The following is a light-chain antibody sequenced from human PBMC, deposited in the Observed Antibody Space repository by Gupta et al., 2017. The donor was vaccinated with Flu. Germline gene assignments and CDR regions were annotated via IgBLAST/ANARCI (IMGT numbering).Light chain of an antibody. Sequence: QSALTQPPSASGSPGQSVTISCTGTSSDVGGHNYVSWYQHHPKKDPKVIIYEVTKRPVGVPDRFSGSKSGNTASLTVSGLQAEDEAIYYCSSLASSNTYVFGTGTKVTV. CDR2: EVT. CDR1: SSDVGGHNY. J-gene: IGLJ1*01. V-gene: IGLV2-8*01. CDR3: SSLASSNTYV.